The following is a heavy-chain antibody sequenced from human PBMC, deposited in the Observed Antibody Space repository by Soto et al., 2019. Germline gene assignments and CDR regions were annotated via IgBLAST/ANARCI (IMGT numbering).Heavy chain of an antibody. CDR2: IYSGGST. J-gene: IGHJ4*02. CDR3: ARGVPITPGTFDY. Sequence: EVQVVESGGGLIQPGGSLRLSCAASGFTVSSNYMSWVRQAPGKGLEWVSIIYSGGSTFYADSVKGRFTISRDNSKNTLYLQMNSLRAEDTAVYYCARGVPITPGTFDYRGQGTLVTVSS. CDR1: GFTVSSNY. D-gene: IGHD5-12*01. V-gene: IGHV3-53*01.